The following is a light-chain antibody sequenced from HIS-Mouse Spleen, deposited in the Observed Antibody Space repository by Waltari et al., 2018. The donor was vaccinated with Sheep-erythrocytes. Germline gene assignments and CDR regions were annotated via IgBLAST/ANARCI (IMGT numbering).Light chain of an antibody. CDR3: QAWDSSTAWV. CDR2: QDS. V-gene: IGLV3-1*01. CDR1: NLGDKY. J-gene: IGLJ3*02. Sequence: SYELTQPPSVSVSPGQTASITCSGDNLGDKYACWYQQKPGQSPVLVISQDSKRPSGIPWRFSGSNSGNTATLTISGTQAMDEADYYCQAWDSSTAWVFGGGTKLTVL.